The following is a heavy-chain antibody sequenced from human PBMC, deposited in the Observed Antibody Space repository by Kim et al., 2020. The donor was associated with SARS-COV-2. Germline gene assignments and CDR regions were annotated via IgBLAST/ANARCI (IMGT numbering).Heavy chain of an antibody. J-gene: IGHJ2*01. V-gene: IGHV4-39*01. CDR3: ARHTPKPENDSSGYYPFYWYFDL. D-gene: IGHD3-22*01. CDR1: GGSISSSSYY. CDR2: IYYSGST. Sequence: SETLSLTCTVSGGSISSSSYYWGWIRQPPGKGLEWIGSIYYSGSTYYNPSLKSRVTISVDTSKNQFSLKLSSVTAADTAVYYCARHTPKPENDSSGYYPFYWYFDLWGRGTLVTVSS.